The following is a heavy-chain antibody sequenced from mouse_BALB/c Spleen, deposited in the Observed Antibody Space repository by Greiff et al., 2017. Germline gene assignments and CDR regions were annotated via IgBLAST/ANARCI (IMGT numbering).Heavy chain of an antibody. V-gene: IGHV1S81*02. J-gene: IGHJ3*01. Sequence: VQLQQSGAELVKPGASVKLSCKASGYTFTSYWMHWVKQRPGQGLEWIGEINPSNGRTNYNEKFKSKATLTVDKSSSTAYMQLSSLTSEDSAVYYCARQIYYGNYVWFAYWGQGTLVTVSA. CDR3: ARQIYYGNYVWFAY. CDR2: INPSNGRT. CDR1: GYTFTSYW. D-gene: IGHD2-1*01.